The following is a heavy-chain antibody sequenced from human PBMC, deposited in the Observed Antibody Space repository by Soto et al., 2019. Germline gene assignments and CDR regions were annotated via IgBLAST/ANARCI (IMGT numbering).Heavy chain of an antibody. J-gene: IGHJ5*02. V-gene: IGHV3-21*01. CDR3: ARAPNSIEGWFDP. CDR1: GFTFSSYS. D-gene: IGHD4-4*01. CDR2: ISSSSSYI. Sequence: EVQLVESGGGLVKPGGSLRLSCAASGFTFSSYSMNWVRQAPGKGLEWVSSISSSSSYIYYADSVKGRFTISRDNAKNSLYLQMSSLRAEDTAVYYCARAPNSIEGWFDPWGQGTLVTVSS.